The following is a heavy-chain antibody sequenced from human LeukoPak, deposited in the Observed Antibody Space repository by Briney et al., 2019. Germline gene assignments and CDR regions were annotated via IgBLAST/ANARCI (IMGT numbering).Heavy chain of an antibody. Sequence: PGGSLRLSCAASGFTVSSNYMSWVRQAPGKGLEWVSVIYSGGSTYYADSVKGRFTIFRDNSKNTLYLQMNSLRAEDTAVYYCASVSSDILTGYYAFDYWGQGTLVTVSS. CDR2: IYSGGST. V-gene: IGHV3-53*01. J-gene: IGHJ4*02. CDR3: ASVSSDILTGYYAFDY. CDR1: GFTVSSNY. D-gene: IGHD3-9*01.